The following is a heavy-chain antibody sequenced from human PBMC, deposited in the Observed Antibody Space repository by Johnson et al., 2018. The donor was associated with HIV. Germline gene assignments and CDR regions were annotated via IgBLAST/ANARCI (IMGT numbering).Heavy chain of an antibody. Sequence: QVLLVESGGGVVQPGRSLRLSCAASGFTFSSYGMHRVRQAPGKGLERVAVIWYDGSNKYYADSVKGRFTISRDNSKNTLYLQINSLRAEDTAVYYCAKDGTPVTYCGGDCYRHAFDIWGQGTMVTVSS. D-gene: IGHD2-21*01. CDR2: IWYDGSNK. CDR1: GFTFSSYG. J-gene: IGHJ3*02. CDR3: AKDGTPVTYCGGDCYRHAFDI. V-gene: IGHV3-33*06.